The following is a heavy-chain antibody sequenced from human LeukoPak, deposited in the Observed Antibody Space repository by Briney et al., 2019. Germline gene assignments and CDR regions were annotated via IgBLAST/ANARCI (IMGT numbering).Heavy chain of an antibody. V-gene: IGHV3-73*01. D-gene: IGHD3-22*01. CDR1: GFTVSGSA. Sequence: GGSLRLSCAASGFTVSGSAMHWVRQASGKGLEWVGCIRSKANSYATAYAASVKGRFTISRDDSKNTAYLQMNSLKTEDTAVYYCTSGVYYYDSSGYPFDYWGQGTLVTVSS. CDR3: TSGVYYYDSSGYPFDY. CDR2: IRSKANSYAT. J-gene: IGHJ4*02.